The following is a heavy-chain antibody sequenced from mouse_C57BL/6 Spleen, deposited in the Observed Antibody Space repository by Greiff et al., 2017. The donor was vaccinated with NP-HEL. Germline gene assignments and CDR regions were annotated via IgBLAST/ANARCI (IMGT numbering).Heavy chain of an antibody. V-gene: IGHV1-18*01. CDR1: GYTFTDYN. J-gene: IGHJ2*01. Sequence: VQLKESGPELVKPGASVKIPCKASGYTFTDYNMDWVKQSHGKSLEWIGDINPNNGGTIYNQKFKGKATLTVDKSSRTAYMELRSLTSEDTAVYYCARLNPYYGSSYCFDYWGQGTTLTVSS. D-gene: IGHD1-1*01. CDR2: INPNNGGT. CDR3: ARLNPYYGSSYCFDY.